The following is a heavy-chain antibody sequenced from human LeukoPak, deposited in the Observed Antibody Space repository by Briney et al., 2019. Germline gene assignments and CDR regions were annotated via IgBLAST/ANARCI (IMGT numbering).Heavy chain of an antibody. V-gene: IGHV3-7*03. CDR3: ARDPCHGALDY. D-gene: IGHD2-2*01. J-gene: IGHJ4*02. CDR1: GFTFSSSW. Sequence: GSLRLSCVASGFTFSSSWMSWVRRAPGKGLEWVANIKQDGTEEYYVDSVRGRFSISKDNAKNSLYLQMNSLRAEDTAVYYCARDPCHGALDYWGQGALVTVSS. CDR2: IKQDGTEE.